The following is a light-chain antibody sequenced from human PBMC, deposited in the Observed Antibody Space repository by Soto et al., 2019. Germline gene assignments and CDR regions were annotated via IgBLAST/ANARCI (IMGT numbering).Light chain of an antibody. CDR3: LQHNGYPRT. CDR1: QSISSR. V-gene: IGKV1-5*01. Sequence: DIQLNLSPATLSASVGDRVTITCRASQSISSRLAWYQQKPGKAPKLLIYDVSNLESGVPSRFSGSGSGTEFTLTISSLQPEDFATYYCLQHNGYPRTFGQGTKVDNK. J-gene: IGKJ1*01. CDR2: DVS.